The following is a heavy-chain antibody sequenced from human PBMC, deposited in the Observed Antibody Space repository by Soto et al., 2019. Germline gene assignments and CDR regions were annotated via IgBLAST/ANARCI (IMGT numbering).Heavy chain of an antibody. Sequence: GESLKISCRGSGYSFASSGIGWVRQMPGKGLEWMGIIYPGDSDTRYSPSFQGQVTFSAGKSISTAYLQWSSLEASDTAMYYCARLMTTIFGVDIGFEYWGQGTLVTVSS. D-gene: IGHD3-3*01. V-gene: IGHV5-51*01. CDR1: GYSFASSG. CDR2: IYPGDSDT. J-gene: IGHJ4*02. CDR3: ARLMTTIFGVDIGFEY.